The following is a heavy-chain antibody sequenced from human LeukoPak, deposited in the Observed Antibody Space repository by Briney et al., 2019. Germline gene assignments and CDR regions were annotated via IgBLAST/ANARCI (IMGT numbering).Heavy chain of an antibody. CDR3: ARAPPHDILTGYYPYYFDY. V-gene: IGHV1-46*01. Sequence: ASVKVSCKSSGFTFTDEYIHWVRQAPGQGLEWMGVINPSGGGTSYAQKFQGRVTMTRDTSTSTVYMELSSLRSEDTAVYYCARAPPHDILTGYYPYYFDYWGQGTLVTVSS. CDR2: INPSGGGT. D-gene: IGHD3-9*01. CDR1: GFTFTDEY. J-gene: IGHJ4*02.